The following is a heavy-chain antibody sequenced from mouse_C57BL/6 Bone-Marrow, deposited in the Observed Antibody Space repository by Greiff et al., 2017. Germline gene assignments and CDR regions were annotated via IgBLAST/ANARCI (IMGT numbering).Heavy chain of an antibody. J-gene: IGHJ2*01. D-gene: IGHD2-4*01. V-gene: IGHV1-81*01. Sequence: QVQLQQSGAELARPGASVKLSCKASGYTFTSYGISWVKQGTGQGLEWIGEIYTRSGNTYYNEKFKGKATLTAEKSSSTAYMELRSLTSEDSAVYFCARDGDDYDVDYWGQGTTLTVSS. CDR3: ARDGDDYDVDY. CDR2: IYTRSGNT. CDR1: GYTFTSYG.